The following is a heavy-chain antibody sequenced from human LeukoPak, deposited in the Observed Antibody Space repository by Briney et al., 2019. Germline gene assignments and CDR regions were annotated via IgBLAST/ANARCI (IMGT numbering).Heavy chain of an antibody. V-gene: IGHV1-18*01. D-gene: IGHD1-1*01. CDR2: ISAYNGNT. CDR1: GYMLTSYG. J-gene: IGHJ5*02. Sequence: ASVKVTCKASGYMLTSYGISWVRQAPGQGLEWMGWISAYNGNTKYAQKFQGRVTMTIDTSTSTAYMELRSLRSDDTAVYYCAREARDRLEYNWFDPWGQGTLVIVSS. CDR3: AREARDRLEYNWFDP.